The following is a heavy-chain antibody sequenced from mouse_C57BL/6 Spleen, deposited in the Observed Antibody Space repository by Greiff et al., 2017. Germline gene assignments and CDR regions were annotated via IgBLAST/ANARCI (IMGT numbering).Heavy chain of an antibody. CDR1: GYTFTDYN. CDR3: ARGDYGSSPCAMDD. CDR2: INPNNGGT. V-gene: IGHV1-18*01. Sequence: EVKLQESGPELVKPGASVKIPCKASGYTFTDYNMDWVKQSHGKSLEWIGDINPNNGGTIYNQKFKGKATLTVDKSSSTAYRELRSLTSEDTAVEYCARGDYGSSPCAMDDWGEGTSVTVAS. J-gene: IGHJ4*01. D-gene: IGHD1-1*01.